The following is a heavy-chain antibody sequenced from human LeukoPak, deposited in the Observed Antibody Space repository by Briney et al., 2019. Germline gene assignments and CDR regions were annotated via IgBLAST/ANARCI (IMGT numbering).Heavy chain of an antibody. CDR1: GYTFTSYG. J-gene: IGHJ5*02. CDR2: ISAYNGNT. V-gene: IGHV1-18*01. D-gene: IGHD3-22*01. Sequence: ASVKVSCKASGYTFTSYGISWVRQAPGQGLEWMGWISAYNGNTNYAQKLQGRVTMTTDTSTSTAYMELRSLRSDDTAVYYCARATSYDSTGYYWFDPWGQGTLVTVSS. CDR3: ARATSYDSTGYYWFDP.